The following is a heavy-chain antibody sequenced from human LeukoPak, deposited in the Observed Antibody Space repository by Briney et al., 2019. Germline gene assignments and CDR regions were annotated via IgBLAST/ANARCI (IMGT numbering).Heavy chain of an antibody. V-gene: IGHV4-31*03. D-gene: IGHD5-18*01. CDR3: ARGLSYGFVY. CDR1: GGSISSSGGYY. Sequence: SETLSLTCTVSGGSISSSGGYYWSWIRQHPGKGLEWIGYIYYGVNTYYNPSLKSRITISADTSKNQFSLMLSSVTAADTAVYYCARGLSYGFVYWGQGTLVTASS. J-gene: IGHJ4*02. CDR2: IYYGVNT.